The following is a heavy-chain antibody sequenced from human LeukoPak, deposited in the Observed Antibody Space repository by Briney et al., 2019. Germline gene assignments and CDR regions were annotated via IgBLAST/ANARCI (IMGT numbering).Heavy chain of an antibody. Sequence: PSGTLSLTCAVSVGPISSSNWWSWVRQPPGKGLEWSGEIYHSGSTNYNPSLKSRATKSVDKSKNQFSLKLSSVTAADTAVYYCARDMGLGCSSTSCYLRYYYGMDVWGKGTTVTVSS. CDR2: IYHSGST. CDR3: ARDMGLGCSSTSCYLRYYYGMDV. CDR1: VGPISSSNW. J-gene: IGHJ6*04. D-gene: IGHD2-2*01. V-gene: IGHV4-4*02.